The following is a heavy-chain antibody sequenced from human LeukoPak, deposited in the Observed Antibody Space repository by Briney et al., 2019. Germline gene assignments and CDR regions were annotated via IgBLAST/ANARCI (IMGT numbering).Heavy chain of an antibody. CDR2: INSDGSWT. V-gene: IGHV3-74*01. D-gene: IGHD2/OR15-2a*01. Sequence: PGGSLRLSCAASGTYWMHWVRQAPGKGLVWVSHINSDGSWTSYADSVKGRFTISKDNAKNTVSLQMNNLRAEDTAVYYCVTFYETYWGRGTLVTVSS. J-gene: IGHJ4*02. CDR1: GTYW. CDR3: VTFYETY.